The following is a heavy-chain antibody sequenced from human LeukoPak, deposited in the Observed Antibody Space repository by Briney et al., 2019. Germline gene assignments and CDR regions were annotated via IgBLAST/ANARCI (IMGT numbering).Heavy chain of an antibody. CDR1: GYTFTGYY. CDR3: AKNYYYDSSGYYYLSGVDY. J-gene: IGHJ4*02. V-gene: IGHV1-2*02. D-gene: IGHD3-22*01. Sequence: ASVKVSCKASGYTFTGYYMHWVRQAPGQGLEWMGWINPNSGGTNYAQKFQGRVTMARDTSISTAYMELSRLRSDDTAVYYCAKNYYYDSSGYYYLSGVDYWGQGTLVTVSS. CDR2: INPNSGGT.